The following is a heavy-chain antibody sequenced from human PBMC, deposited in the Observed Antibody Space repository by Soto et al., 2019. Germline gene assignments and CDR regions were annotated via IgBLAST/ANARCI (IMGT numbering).Heavy chain of an antibody. J-gene: IGHJ3*02. CDR1: GGSISSYY. Sequence: QVQLQESGPGLVKPSKTLSLTCTVSGGSISSYYWSWIRQPPGKGLEWIGYIYYSGSTNYNPSLKSRVTISVDTSKNQFSLKLSSVTAADTAVYYCARAQVATNDAFDIWGQGTMVTVSS. D-gene: IGHD5-12*01. CDR2: IYYSGST. V-gene: IGHV4-59*01. CDR3: ARAQVATNDAFDI.